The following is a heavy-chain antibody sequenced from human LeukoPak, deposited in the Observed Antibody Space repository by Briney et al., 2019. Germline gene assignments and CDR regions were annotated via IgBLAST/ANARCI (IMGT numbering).Heavy chain of an antibody. CDR2: IGEDGSEK. D-gene: IGHD2-2*01. Sequence: GGSLRLSCATSGFTLSNYWMTWVRQAPGKGLEWVANIGEDGSEKYYVESVKGRFTISRDNAKNSVDLQMNSLRGEDTAVYYCARGGQRWIDPWGQGTPVTVAS. CDR3: ARGGQRWIDP. V-gene: IGHV3-7*04. J-gene: IGHJ5*02. CDR1: GFTLSNYW.